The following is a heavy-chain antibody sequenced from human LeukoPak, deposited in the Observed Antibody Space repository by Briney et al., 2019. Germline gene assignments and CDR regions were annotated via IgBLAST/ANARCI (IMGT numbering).Heavy chain of an antibody. V-gene: IGHV4-39*01. D-gene: IGHD2-21*02. CDR1: GGSISSSTYY. J-gene: IGHJ4*02. CDR2: IYYCGST. Sequence: SETLSLTCTVSGGSISSSTYYWGWIRQPPGKGPEWIGSIYYCGSTYYNPSLKSRVPISVDTSENQFSLKLSSVTAADTAVYYCARQPYGTYCGGDCYQPYYFEYWGQGTLVTVSS. CDR3: ARQPYGTYCGGDCYQPYYFEY.